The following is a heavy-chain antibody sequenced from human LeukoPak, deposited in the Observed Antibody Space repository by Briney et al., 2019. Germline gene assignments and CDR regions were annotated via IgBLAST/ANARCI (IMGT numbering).Heavy chain of an antibody. CDR3: AREYYGSGSYYYFDY. J-gene: IGHJ4*02. V-gene: IGHV3-74*01. D-gene: IGHD3-10*01. CDR1: GFTFSSYW. CDR2: INSDGSST. Sequence: GGSLRLSCAASGFTFSSYWMHWVRQAPGKGLVWVSRINSDGSSTSYADSVKGRFTISRDNAKNTLYLQMNSLRAEDTAVYYCAREYYGSGSYYYFDYWGQGTLVTVSS.